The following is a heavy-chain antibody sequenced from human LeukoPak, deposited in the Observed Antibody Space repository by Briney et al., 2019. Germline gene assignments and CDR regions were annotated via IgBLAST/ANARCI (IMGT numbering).Heavy chain of an antibody. CDR3: AKDQESQLLLSDY. D-gene: IGHD2-2*01. Sequence: GGSLRLSCAASGFTFSRYAMNWVRQAPGKGLEWVSGISSSGSTTSYADSVKGRFTMSRDNSKNTLYLQMNSLRAEDTAVYYCAKDQESQLLLSDYWGQGSLVTVSS. J-gene: IGHJ4*02. CDR2: ISSSGSTT. V-gene: IGHV3-23*01. CDR1: GFTFSRYA.